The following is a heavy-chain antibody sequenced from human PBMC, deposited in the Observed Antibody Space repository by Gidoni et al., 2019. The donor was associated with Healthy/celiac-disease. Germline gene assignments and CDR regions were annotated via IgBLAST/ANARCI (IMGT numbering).Heavy chain of an antibody. CDR1: GFTFSNAW. CDR2: IKSKTDGGTT. J-gene: IGHJ4*02. V-gene: IGHV3-15*01. CDR3: TTVEAYCGGDCYSGGDY. D-gene: IGHD2-21*02. Sequence: EVQLVESGGGLVKPGGSLRLSCAASGFTFSNAWMSWVRRAPGKGLEWVGRIKSKTDGGTTDYAAPVKGRFTISRDDSKNTLYLQMNSLKTEDTAVYYCTTVEAYCGGDCYSGGDYWGQGTLVTVSS.